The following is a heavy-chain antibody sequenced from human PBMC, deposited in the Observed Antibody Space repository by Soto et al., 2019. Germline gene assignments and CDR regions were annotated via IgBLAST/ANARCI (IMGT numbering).Heavy chain of an antibody. D-gene: IGHD3-3*01. V-gene: IGHV1-8*01. Sequence: VRQATGQGLEWMGWMNPNSGNTGYAQKFQGRVTMTRNTSISTAYMELSSLRSEDTAVYYCARGVYDFWSGYYTSNWFDPWGQGTLVTVSS. CDR2: MNPNSGNT. CDR3: ARGVYDFWSGYYTSNWFDP. J-gene: IGHJ5*02.